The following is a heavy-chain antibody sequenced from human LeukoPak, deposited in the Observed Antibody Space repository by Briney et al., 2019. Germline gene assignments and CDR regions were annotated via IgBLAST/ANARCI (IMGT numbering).Heavy chain of an antibody. V-gene: IGHV4-59*12. CDR1: GGSISSYY. CDR2: IYYSGST. D-gene: IGHD4-11*01. Sequence: SETLSLTCTVSGGSISSYYWSWIRQPPGKGLEWIGYIYYSGSTNYNPSLKSRVTISVDTSKNQFSLKLSSVTAADTAVYYCAKITVTTSRAGYYYYGMDVWGQGTTVTVSS. CDR3: AKITVTTSRAGYYYYGMDV. J-gene: IGHJ6*02.